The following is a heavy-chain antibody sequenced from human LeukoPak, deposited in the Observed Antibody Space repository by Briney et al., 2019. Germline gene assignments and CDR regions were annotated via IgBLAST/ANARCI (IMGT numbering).Heavy chain of an antibody. J-gene: IGHJ4*02. Sequence: GGSQRLSCAASGFTFSSYWIDWVRQAPGKGLVWVSRINSDGSSTSYADSVKGRFTISRDNAKNTLSLQMNSLRAEDTAVYYCARAGYRDAYNWWGQGTLVTVSS. D-gene: IGHD5-24*01. CDR3: ARAGYRDAYNW. CDR2: INSDGSST. V-gene: IGHV3-74*01. CDR1: GFTFSSYW.